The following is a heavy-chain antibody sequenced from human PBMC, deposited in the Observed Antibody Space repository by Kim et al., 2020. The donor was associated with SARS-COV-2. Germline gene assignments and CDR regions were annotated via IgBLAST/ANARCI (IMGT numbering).Heavy chain of an antibody. V-gene: IGHV3-30*07. Sequence: SVNGRFTTSRDKSKNTLYLKMNSRRAEDTAVYYCARALPPYSSSSGGFDPWGQGTLVTVSS. CDR3: ARALPPYSSSSGGFDP. J-gene: IGHJ5*02. D-gene: IGHD6-6*01.